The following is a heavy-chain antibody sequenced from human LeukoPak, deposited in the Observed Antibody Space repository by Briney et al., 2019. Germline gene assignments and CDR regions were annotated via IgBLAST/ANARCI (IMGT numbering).Heavy chain of an antibody. V-gene: IGHV3-21*04. CDR3: AKAPFTGLELWVNDAFDI. J-gene: IGHJ3*02. Sequence: PGGSLRLSCAASGFTFSSYSMNWVRQAPGKGLEWVSSISSSSSYIYYADSVKGRFTISRDNSKNTLYLQMNSLRAEDTAVYYCAKAPFTGLELWVNDAFDIWGQGTMVTVSS. D-gene: IGHD5-18*01. CDR1: GFTFSSYS. CDR2: ISSSSSYI.